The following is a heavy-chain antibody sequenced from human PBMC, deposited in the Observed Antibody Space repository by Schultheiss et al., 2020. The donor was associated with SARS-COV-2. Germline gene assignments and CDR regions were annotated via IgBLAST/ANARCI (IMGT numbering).Heavy chain of an antibody. J-gene: IGHJ6*02. CDR2: ISGSGGST. Sequence: GGSLRLSCAASGFTFSSYAMSWVRQAPGKGLEWVSAISGSGGSTYYADSVKGRFTISRDNSKNTLYLQMNSLRAEDTAVYYCARETQYYDILTGSALSTYYYYGMDVWGQGTTVTVSS. CDR3: ARETQYYDILTGSALSTYYYYGMDV. D-gene: IGHD3-9*01. V-gene: IGHV3-23*01. CDR1: GFTFSSYA.